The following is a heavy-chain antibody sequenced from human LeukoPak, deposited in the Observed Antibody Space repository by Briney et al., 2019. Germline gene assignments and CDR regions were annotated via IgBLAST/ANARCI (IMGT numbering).Heavy chain of an antibody. CDR1: GFTVSSNY. Sequence: GGSLRLSCAASGFTVSSNYMSWVRQAPGKGLEWVSVIYSGGSTYYADSVKGRFTISRDNSKNTLYLQMNSLRAEDTAVYYCAREYGGSYAGAFDIWSQGTMVTVSS. J-gene: IGHJ3*02. D-gene: IGHD1-26*01. CDR2: IYSGGST. V-gene: IGHV3-53*01. CDR3: AREYGGSYAGAFDI.